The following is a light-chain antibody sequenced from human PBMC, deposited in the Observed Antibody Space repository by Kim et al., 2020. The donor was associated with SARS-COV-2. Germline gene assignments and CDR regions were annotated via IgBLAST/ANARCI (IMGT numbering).Light chain of an antibody. V-gene: IGKV1-5*03. Sequence: DIQMTQSPSTLSASVGDRVSITCRASQSISAWLAWYHQKPGEAPKLLIYKASNLEPGVPSRFSGSGSETEFTLTISSLQPDDFATYYCHQYSTFPYSFGQGTKLEI. CDR3: HQYSTFPYS. J-gene: IGKJ2*01. CDR2: KAS. CDR1: QSISAW.